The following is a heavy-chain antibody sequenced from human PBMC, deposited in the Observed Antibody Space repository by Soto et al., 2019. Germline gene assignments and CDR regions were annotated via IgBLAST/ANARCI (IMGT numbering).Heavy chain of an antibody. J-gene: IGHJ4*02. CDR2: TSYDGNIQ. CDR1: GFTFSTYT. CDR3: ATLRGVAPHSSSPLDS. D-gene: IGHD2-15*01. Sequence: QIQLVESGGGVVQPGRSLRLSCAASGFTFSTYTLHWVRQAPGKGPEWVALTSYDGNIQYYADSVKGRFTISRDNSKNTLYLQMDSLRPEDTAVYYCATLRGVAPHSSSPLDSWGQGTLVTVSS. V-gene: IGHV3-30-3*01.